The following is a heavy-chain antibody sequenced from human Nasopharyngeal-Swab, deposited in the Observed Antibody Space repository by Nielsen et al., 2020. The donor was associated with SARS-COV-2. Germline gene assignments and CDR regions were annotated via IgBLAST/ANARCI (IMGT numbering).Heavy chain of an antibody. Sequence: GGSLRLSCAASGFNFNDFGMHWVLQAPGKGLEWVAVIWSDGSHENHVDSVKGRFTISRDNSKDTLFLQMNSLRVEDTAVYYCARGPGVSRHDYWGQGALVTVSS. V-gene: IGHV3-33*01. CDR2: IWSDGSHE. CDR3: ARGPGVSRHDY. J-gene: IGHJ4*02. CDR1: GFNFNDFG. D-gene: IGHD2-8*01.